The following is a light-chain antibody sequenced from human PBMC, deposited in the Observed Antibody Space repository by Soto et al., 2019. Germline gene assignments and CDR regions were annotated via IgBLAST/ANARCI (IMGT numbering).Light chain of an antibody. V-gene: IGKV1-5*01. CDR3: LQDINYPWT. CDR2: DAS. CDR1: QSISSW. J-gene: IGKJ1*01. Sequence: DIQMTQSPSTLSASVGDRVTITCRASQSISSWLAWYQQKPGKAPKLLIYDASSLETGVPSRFSGSGSGTDFTLTISSLQPEDFATYYCLQDINYPWTFGQGTKVDIK.